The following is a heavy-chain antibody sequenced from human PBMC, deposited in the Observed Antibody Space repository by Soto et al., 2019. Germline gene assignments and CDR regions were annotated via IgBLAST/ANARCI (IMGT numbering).Heavy chain of an antibody. Sequence: ASVKISCKASGYTFTGHYIHWVRQAPEQGPEWMGEIGPETGATRYAQKFQGRVTMTGDMSITTVYMELNKLSPDDTAVYYCGRGRSGQIVVFYWGEGTQVTVSS. CDR2: IGPETGAT. D-gene: IGHD1-26*01. CDR1: GYTFTGHY. J-gene: IGHJ4*02. V-gene: IGHV1-2*02. CDR3: GRGRSGQIVVFY.